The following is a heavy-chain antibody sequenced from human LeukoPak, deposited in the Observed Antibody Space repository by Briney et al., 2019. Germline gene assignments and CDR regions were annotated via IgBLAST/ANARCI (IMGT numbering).Heavy chain of an antibody. CDR2: FIPILDTA. CDR3: AGIPVFGVVLHQEPV. V-gene: IGHV1-69*10. J-gene: IGHJ6*04. CDR1: GYTFTSYA. D-gene: IGHD3-3*01. Sequence: SVKVSCKASGYTFTSYAISWVRQAPGQGLEWMGVFIPILDTANSTQKFQDRVTITADISTNTAYMELSSLRSEDTAVYFCAGIPVFGVVLHQEPVWGKGTTVTVSS.